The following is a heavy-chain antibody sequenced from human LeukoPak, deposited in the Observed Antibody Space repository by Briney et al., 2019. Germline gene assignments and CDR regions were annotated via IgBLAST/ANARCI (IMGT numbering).Heavy chain of an antibody. CDR3: SRVGMRKFDR. CDR2: INHDGRRS. D-gene: IGHD7-27*01. J-gene: IGHJ5*02. CDR1: GFTFSDYW. Sequence: GSPRLSCAASGFTFSDYWMSWVRQAPGKGLEWVANINHDGRRSYYVAVLKGRFTISRDNAKNSLYLQMNSLRADDTAVYYCSRVGMRKFDRWGQNTGHTVSS. V-gene: IGHV3-7*05.